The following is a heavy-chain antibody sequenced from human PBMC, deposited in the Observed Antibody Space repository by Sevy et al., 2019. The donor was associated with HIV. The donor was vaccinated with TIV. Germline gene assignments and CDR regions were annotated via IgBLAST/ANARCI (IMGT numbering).Heavy chain of an antibody. CDR1: GYTLIEFS. Sequence: ASVKVSCKVSGYTLIEFSMHWVRQAPGKGLEWMGGFDPEDGETIYAQRFQGRVTMTEDTSTDTAYMELSSLRSEDTAVYYCARDTYYYDSSGYLDGMDVWGQGTTVTVSS. CDR2: FDPEDGET. CDR3: ARDTYYYDSSGYLDGMDV. J-gene: IGHJ6*02. D-gene: IGHD3-22*01. V-gene: IGHV1-24*01.